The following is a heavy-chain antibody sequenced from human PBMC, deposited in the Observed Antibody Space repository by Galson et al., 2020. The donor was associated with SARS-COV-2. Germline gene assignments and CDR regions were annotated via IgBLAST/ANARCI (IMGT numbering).Heavy chain of an antibody. V-gene: IGHV3-30*04. J-gene: IGHJ4*02. Sequence: GGSLRLSCAASVFTFSNSALHWVRQAPGKGLEWVAVVSHDATKTYYADSVKGRFTVSRDNSKNTLYLQMNSLRAEDTAVYFCGDPRVDYWGQGTLVTVSS. D-gene: IGHD4-17*01. CDR1: VFTFSNSA. CDR3: GDPRVDY. CDR2: VSHDATKT.